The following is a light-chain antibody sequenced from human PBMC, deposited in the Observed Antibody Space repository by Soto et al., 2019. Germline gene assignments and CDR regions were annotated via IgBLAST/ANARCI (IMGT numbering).Light chain of an antibody. CDR3: QAWDSSTAV. CDR1: KLGGRF. V-gene: IGLV3-1*01. J-gene: IGLJ1*01. Sequence: SYELTQPPSVSVSPGQTASITCSGDKLGGRFVYWYQQKPGQSPVLVMYEDTKRPSGIPERFSGSNSGNTAILTISGTLAMDEADYYCQAWDSSTAVFGTGTKLTVL. CDR2: EDT.